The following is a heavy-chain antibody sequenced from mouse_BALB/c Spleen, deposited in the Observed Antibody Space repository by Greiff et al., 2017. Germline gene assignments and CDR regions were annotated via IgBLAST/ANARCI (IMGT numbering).Heavy chain of an antibody. V-gene: IGHV1S81*02. Sequence: QVQLQQSGAELVKPGASVKLSCKASGYTFTSYYMYWVKQRPGQGLEWIGEINPSNGGTNFNEKFKSKATLTVDKSSSTAYMQLSSLTSEDSAVYYCTRLDYYGSSYWYFDVWGAGTTVTVSS. CDR1: GYTFTSYY. D-gene: IGHD1-1*01. CDR3: TRLDYYGSSYWYFDV. CDR2: INPSNGGT. J-gene: IGHJ1*01.